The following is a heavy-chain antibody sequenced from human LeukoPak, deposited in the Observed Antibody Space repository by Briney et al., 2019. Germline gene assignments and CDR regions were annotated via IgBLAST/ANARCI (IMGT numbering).Heavy chain of an antibody. V-gene: IGHV4-38-2*02. J-gene: IGHJ4*02. CDR1: GYSISSGYY. CDR3: ARGIRYFDWLPPFDY. CDR2: IYHSGST. Sequence: SETLSLTCTVSGYSISSGYYWGWIRQPPGKGLEWIGSIYHSGSTYYNPSLKSRATISVDTSKNQFSLKLSSVTAADTAVYYCARGIRYFDWLPPFDYWGQGTLVTVSS. D-gene: IGHD3-9*01.